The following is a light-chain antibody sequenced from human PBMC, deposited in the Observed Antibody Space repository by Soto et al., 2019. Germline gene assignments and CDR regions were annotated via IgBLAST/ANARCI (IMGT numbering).Light chain of an antibody. CDR1: SSDVGGYNY. V-gene: IGLV2-14*03. Sequence: QSALTQPVSVSGSPGQSITISCTGTSSDVGGYNYVSWYQQHPGKAPKLMIYDVSNRPSGVSNRFSGSKSGNTASLTIFGLQAEDEADYYCCSYTSGSTYVFGTGTKHTVL. J-gene: IGLJ1*01. CDR3: CSYTSGSTYV. CDR2: DVS.